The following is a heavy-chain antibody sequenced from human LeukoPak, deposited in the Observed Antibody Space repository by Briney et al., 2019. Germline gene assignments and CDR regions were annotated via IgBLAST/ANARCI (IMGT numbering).Heavy chain of an antibody. CDR3: ARESRVRPPFNIDY. J-gene: IGHJ4*01. CDR2: IIGSGGST. D-gene: IGHD1-14*01. Sequence: GGALRLSSAASGVTFISYAMSSGRHAPRGGGEWVSAIIGSGGSTYYADSLKGRVTISRDTSKNTLYLQMSSLRAEDTAVYYCARESRVRPPFNIDYWGHGTPVTLSS. CDR1: GVTFISYA. V-gene: IGHV3-23*01.